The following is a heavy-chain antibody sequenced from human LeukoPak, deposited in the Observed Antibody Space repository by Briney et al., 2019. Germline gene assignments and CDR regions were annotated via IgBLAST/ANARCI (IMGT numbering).Heavy chain of an antibody. CDR3: ARRARSLWFGELRGYYFDY. V-gene: IGHV4-38-2*02. D-gene: IGHD3-10*01. J-gene: IGHJ4*02. CDR2: IYHSGRT. Sequence: SETLSLTCTVSGYSISSGYYWGWIRQPPGKGLERIGSIYHSGRTYYNPSLKSRVTISVDTSKNQFSLKLSSVTAADTAVYYCARRARSLWFGELRGYYFDYWGQGTLVTVSS. CDR1: GYSISSGYY.